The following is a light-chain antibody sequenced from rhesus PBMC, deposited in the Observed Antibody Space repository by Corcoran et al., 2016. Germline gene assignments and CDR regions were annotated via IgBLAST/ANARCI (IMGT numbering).Light chain of an antibody. CDR3: LQSSKWPQT. J-gene: IGKJ4*01. V-gene: IGKV3-24*04. CDR1: QRASSY. CDR2: GAS. Sequence: EIVMTQSPATLALSPGERATLSCRASQRASSYLAWYQQKPGQAPRLLIYGASRRATDIPDRFSGSGSGTEFTLTLSSLGPEDAATYFCLQSSKWPQTFGGGTKVGLK.